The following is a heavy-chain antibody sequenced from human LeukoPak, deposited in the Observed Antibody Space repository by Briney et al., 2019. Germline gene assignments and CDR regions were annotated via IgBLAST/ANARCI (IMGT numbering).Heavy chain of an antibody. V-gene: IGHV3-23*01. CDR1: GFTLSTYA. Sequence: GGSLRLSCAASGFTLSTYAMSWVRQTPGKGLEWVAATSSSDAGTYHADSVRGRFTISRDNSKNKLYLQMNSLRAEDPAVYFCAKAPVTSCRGAYCYPFDSWGQGTLVTVSS. J-gene: IGHJ4*02. CDR3: AKAPVTSCRGAYCYPFDS. D-gene: IGHD2-21*01. CDR2: TSSSDAGT.